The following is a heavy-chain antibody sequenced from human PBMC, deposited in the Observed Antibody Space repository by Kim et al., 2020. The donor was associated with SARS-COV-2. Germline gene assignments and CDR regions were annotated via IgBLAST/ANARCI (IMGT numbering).Heavy chain of an antibody. V-gene: IGHV3-11*06. Sequence: KGRFTISRDNAKNSLYLQMNSLRAEDTAVYYCARDSTGTTDSYYYYGMDVWGQGTTVTVSS. J-gene: IGHJ6*02. D-gene: IGHD1-7*01. CDR3: ARDSTGTTDSYYYYGMDV.